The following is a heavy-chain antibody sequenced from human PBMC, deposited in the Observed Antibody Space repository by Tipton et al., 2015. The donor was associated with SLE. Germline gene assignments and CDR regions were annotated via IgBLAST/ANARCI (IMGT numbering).Heavy chain of an antibody. D-gene: IGHD5-24*01. Sequence: TLSLTCTVSGDSITSDYWTWIRQPPGKGLGWIGYISYSGSTNYNPSVRSRVSISLDTSKNQFSLKVKSVTTADTAVYYCASMRGGYNAHHWGQGILVTVSS. CDR1: GDSITSDY. CDR2: ISYSGST. V-gene: IGHV4-59*01. CDR3: ASMRGGYNAHH. J-gene: IGHJ5*02.